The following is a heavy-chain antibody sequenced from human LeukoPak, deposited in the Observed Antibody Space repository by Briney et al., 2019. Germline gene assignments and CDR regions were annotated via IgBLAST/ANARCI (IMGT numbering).Heavy chain of an antibody. CDR2: IYYSGST. CDR3: AIEDYDFWSGYSYYFDY. J-gene: IGHJ4*02. V-gene: IGHV4-39*01. CDR1: GGSISSSSYY. Sequence: SETLSLTCTVSGGSISSSSYYWGWIRQPPGKGLEWIGSIYYSGSTYYNPSLKSRVTISVDTSKNQFSLKLCSVTAADTAVYYCAIEDYDFWSGYSYYFDYWGQGTLVTVSS. D-gene: IGHD3-3*01.